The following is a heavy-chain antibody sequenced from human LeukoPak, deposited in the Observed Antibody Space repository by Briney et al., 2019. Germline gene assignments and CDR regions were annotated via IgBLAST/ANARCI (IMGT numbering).Heavy chain of an antibody. CDR3: ARDSGQYCSSTSCPIDY. CDR2: ISSSSSYI. V-gene: IGHV3-21*01. D-gene: IGHD2-2*01. Sequence: GGSLRLSCAASGFTFSSYSMNWVRQAPGKGLEWVSSISSSSSYIYYADSVKGRFTISRDNAKNSLYLQMNSLRAEDTAVYYCARDSGQYCSSTSCPIDYWGQGTLVTVSS. CDR1: GFTFSSYS. J-gene: IGHJ4*02.